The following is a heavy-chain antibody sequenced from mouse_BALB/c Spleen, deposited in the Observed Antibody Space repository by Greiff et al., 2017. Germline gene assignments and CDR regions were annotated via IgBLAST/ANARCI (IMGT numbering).Heavy chain of an antibody. J-gene: IGHJ4*01. Sequence: EVKLVESGGGLVKPGGSLKLSCAASGFTFSSYTMSWVRQTPEKRLEWVATISSGGSYTYYPDSVKGRFTISRDNAKNTLYLQMSSLKSEDTAMYYCTRGYYGNYDYAMDYWGQGTSVTVSS. D-gene: IGHD2-1*01. CDR2: ISSGGSYT. V-gene: IGHV5-6-4*01. CDR3: TRGYYGNYDYAMDY. CDR1: GFTFSSYT.